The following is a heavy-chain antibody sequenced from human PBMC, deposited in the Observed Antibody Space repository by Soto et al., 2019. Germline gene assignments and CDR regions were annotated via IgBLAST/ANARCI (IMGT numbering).Heavy chain of an antibody. V-gene: IGHV3-64*07. Sequence: EVQLVESGGDLVQPGGSLRRSCATSGFTFSIYAMHWVRQAPGKGLEYVSAISYDGTITYYADSVKGRFTISRDDSRNTVYLQMGSLRPEDMAVYYCARGSYYSSGTVHRPYDYWGQGTLVTVSS. J-gene: IGHJ4*02. D-gene: IGHD3-10*01. CDR2: ISYDGTIT. CDR1: GFTFSIYA. CDR3: ARGSYYSSGTVHRPYDY.